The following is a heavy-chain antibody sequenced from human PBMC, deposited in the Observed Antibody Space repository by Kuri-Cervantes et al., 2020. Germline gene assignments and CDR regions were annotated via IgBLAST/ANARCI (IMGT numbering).Heavy chain of an antibody. V-gene: IGHV4-4*07. Sequence: SETLSLTCTVSGGSISSYYWSWIRQPAGKGLEWIGRIYTSGSTNYNPSLKSRVTMSVDTSKNQFSLKLSSVTAADTAVYYCARGRRYFDWLFGGYGMDVWGQGTTVTVSS. CDR1: GGSISSYY. CDR2: IYTSGST. D-gene: IGHD3-9*01. CDR3: ARGRRYFDWLFGGYGMDV. J-gene: IGHJ6*02.